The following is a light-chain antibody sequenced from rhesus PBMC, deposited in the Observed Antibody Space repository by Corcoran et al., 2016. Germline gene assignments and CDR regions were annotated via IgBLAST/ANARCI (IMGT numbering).Light chain of an antibody. V-gene: IGKV3-42*01. Sequence: EIVMTQSPATLSLSPGERATLSCRASQSVSSSLAWYQPKPGQAPKLLNNGASRRAPGIPDRFSGSGSGTEFTLTISSLEPEDVGVYYCQQDYSWPYSFGQGTKVEIK. CDR1: QSVSSS. J-gene: IGKJ2*01. CDR2: GAS. CDR3: QQDYSWPYS.